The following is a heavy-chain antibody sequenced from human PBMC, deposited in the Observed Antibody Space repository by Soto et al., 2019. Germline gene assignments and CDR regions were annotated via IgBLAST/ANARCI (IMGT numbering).Heavy chain of an antibody. D-gene: IGHD6-19*01. CDR1: GFTFSSYG. CDR2: ISYDGSNK. V-gene: IGHV3-30*18. Sequence: PGGSLRLSCAASGFTFSSYGMHWVRQAPGKGLEWVAVISYDGSNKYYADSVKGRFTISRDNSKNTLYLQMNSLRAEDTAVYYCAKEIGADEGWYYGMDVWGQGTTVTVSS. J-gene: IGHJ6*02. CDR3: AKEIGADEGWYYGMDV.